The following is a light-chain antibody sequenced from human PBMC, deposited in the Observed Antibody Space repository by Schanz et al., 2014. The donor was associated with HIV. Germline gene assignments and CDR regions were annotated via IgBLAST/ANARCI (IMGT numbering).Light chain of an antibody. CDR1: QSVLYSSNNKNY. V-gene: IGKV4-1*01. CDR3: HQFHSTPWT. Sequence: IVMTQSPDSLAVSLGERATINCKSSQSVLYSSNNKNYVAWYQQKPGLPPKLLISWASTRESGVPGRFSGSGSGTDFTLTIHNLQAEDLAVYYCHQFHSTPWTFGQGTKVEIK. J-gene: IGKJ1*01. CDR2: WAS.